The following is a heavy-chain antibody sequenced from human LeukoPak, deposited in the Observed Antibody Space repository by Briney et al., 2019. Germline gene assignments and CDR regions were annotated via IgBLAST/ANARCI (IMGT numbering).Heavy chain of an antibody. Sequence: GGSLRLSCAASGFSFSGHSMAWVRQAPGKGLEWISYISRISTTIHYADSVKGRFTISRDNVNNSLFLQMNSLRAEDTAVYYCAREGYDYVWQTTEQDGMDVWGQGTTVTVSS. CDR2: ISRISTTI. J-gene: IGHJ6*02. CDR3: AREGYDYVWQTTEQDGMDV. D-gene: IGHD3-16*01. V-gene: IGHV3-48*01. CDR1: GFSFSGHS.